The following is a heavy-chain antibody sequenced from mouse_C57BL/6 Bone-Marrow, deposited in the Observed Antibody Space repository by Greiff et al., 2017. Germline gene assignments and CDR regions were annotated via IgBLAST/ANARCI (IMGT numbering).Heavy chain of an antibody. CDR2: IYPGSGNT. V-gene: IGHV1-66*01. J-gene: IGHJ3*01. D-gene: IGHD4-1*01. Sequence: QVQLQQSGPELMKPGASVKISCKASGYSFTSYYIHWVKQRPGQGLEWIGWIYPGSGNTKYNEKFKGKATLTADTSSSTAYMQLSSLTSEDSAVYYCARSPNWDEFAYWGQGTLVTVAA. CDR3: ARSPNWDEFAY. CDR1: GYSFTSYY.